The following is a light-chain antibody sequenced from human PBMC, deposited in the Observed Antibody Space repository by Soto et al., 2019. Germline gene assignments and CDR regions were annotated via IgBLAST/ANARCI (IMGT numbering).Light chain of an antibody. J-gene: IGKJ1*01. CDR1: QSIGDK. V-gene: IGKV3-15*01. CDR2: GAS. CDR3: QQYGSSPPRT. Sequence: EIVMTQSPATLSVSPGERATLSCRAGQSIGDKLAWYQQKPGQAPRLLIYGASTRATGVPARFSGSGSGEDFPLSIGRLEPEDCAVYYCQQYGSSPPRTFGQGTKGDIK.